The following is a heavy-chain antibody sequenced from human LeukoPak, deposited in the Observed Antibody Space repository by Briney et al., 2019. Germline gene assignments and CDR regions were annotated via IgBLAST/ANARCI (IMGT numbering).Heavy chain of an antibody. Sequence: GESLKISCKGSGYSFTSYWIGWVRQMPGKGLEWMGIIYPGDSDTRYSPSFQGQVTISADKSISTAYLQWNSLKASDTAMFYCARFQSGYNYGTFFDYWGQGTLVTVSS. CDR2: IYPGDSDT. CDR3: ARFQSGYNYGTFFDY. CDR1: GYSFTSYW. V-gene: IGHV5-51*01. J-gene: IGHJ4*02. D-gene: IGHD5-18*01.